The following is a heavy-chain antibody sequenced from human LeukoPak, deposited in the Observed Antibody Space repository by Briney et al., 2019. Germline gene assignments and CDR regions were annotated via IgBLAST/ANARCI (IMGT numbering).Heavy chain of an antibody. D-gene: IGHD2-2*01. CDR2: ISDSESST. J-gene: IGHJ4*02. V-gene: IGHV3-23*01. CDR1: GFSISNSA. CDR3: ARGGSRTSVLYY. Sequence: GGSLRLSCAASGFSISNSAMSWVRQPPGKGLEWVSFISDSESSTNYADSVKGRFIVSRDNSKNTLYLEMNSLRVEDTAVYYCARGGSRTSVLYYWGQGTLVTVSS.